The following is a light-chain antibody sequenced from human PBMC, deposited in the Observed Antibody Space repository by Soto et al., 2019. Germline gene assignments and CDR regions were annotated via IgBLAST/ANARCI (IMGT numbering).Light chain of an antibody. Sequence: EIVLTQSPGTLSLSPGERATLSCRASESVSSNLAWYQQKPGRAPRLLMYGASNRATGIPARFSGSGSGTEFTLTISRLQSEDFAVYYCQKYDDWPPWTFGQGTKVDI. V-gene: IGKV3-15*01. CDR1: ESVSSN. CDR3: QKYDDWPPWT. J-gene: IGKJ1*01. CDR2: GAS.